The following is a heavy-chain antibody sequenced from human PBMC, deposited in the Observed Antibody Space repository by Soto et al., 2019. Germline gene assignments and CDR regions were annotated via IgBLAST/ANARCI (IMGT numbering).Heavy chain of an antibody. CDR2: IGSRGETYAT. V-gene: IGHV3-73*01. CDR3: METLTASDG. CDR1: GFTFGASA. D-gene: IGHD3-9*01. J-gene: IGHJ4*02. Sequence: GGSLRLSCAASGFTFGASALQWVRQVSGKGLEWLGRIGSRGETYATTYAASVKGRFTLSRDDSRNTAYLQMNSLRTEDTAVYYCMETLTASDGWGQGTLVTVSS.